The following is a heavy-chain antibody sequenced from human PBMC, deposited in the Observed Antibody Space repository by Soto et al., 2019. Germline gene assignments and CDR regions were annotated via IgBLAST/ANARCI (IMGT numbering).Heavy chain of an antibody. CDR2: VTWNSGNI. D-gene: IGHD3-10*01. J-gene: IGHJ3*01. CDR3: IRDGLISLSGFGYDGSHR. V-gene: IGHV3-9*01. Sequence: EVQLVESGGGLVQPGRSLRLSCVASGFTFGDYGMHWVRQAPGKGPEWVSGVTWNSGNIAYAETVKGRFTISRDNAKNYRYVQMISLRADDTAWFDFIRDGLISLSGFGYDGSHRWGHGKMVIVS. CDR1: GFTFGDYG.